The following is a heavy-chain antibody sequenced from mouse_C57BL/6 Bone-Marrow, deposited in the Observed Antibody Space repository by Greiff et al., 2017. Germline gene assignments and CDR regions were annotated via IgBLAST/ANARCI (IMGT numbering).Heavy chain of an antibody. CDR2: IDPSDSYT. V-gene: IGHV1-69*01. CDR3: ARDYYGRSYWYFDV. Sequence: QVQLQQPGAELVMPGASVKLSCKASGYTFTSYWMHWVKQRPGQGLEWIGEIDPSDSYTNYNQKFKGKSTLTVDKSSSTAYMQLSSLTSEDSAVDYCARDYYGRSYWYFDVWGTGTTVTVSS. J-gene: IGHJ1*03. D-gene: IGHD1-1*01. CDR1: GYTFTSYW.